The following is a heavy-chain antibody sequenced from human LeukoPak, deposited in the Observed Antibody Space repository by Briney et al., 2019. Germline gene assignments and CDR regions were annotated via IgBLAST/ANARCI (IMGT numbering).Heavy chain of an antibody. D-gene: IGHD5-12*01. V-gene: IGHV1-2*06. CDR2: INPNSGGT. CDR3: TRDRGYDYFFDY. J-gene: IGHJ4*02. CDR1: GYTFTGYY. Sequence: GASVKVSCKASGYTFTGYYMHWVRQATGQALEWMGRINPNSGGTNYAQKFQGRVTMTRDTSISTAYMELSRLRSDDTAVYYCTRDRGYDYFFDYWGQGTLVTVSS.